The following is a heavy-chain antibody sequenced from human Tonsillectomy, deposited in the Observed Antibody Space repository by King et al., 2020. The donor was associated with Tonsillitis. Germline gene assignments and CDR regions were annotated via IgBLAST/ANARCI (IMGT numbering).Heavy chain of an antibody. D-gene: IGHD2-8*01. J-gene: IGHJ4*02. CDR3: ANQMVRFDY. CDR1: GFTFSNYA. Sequence: VQLVESGGGLVQPGGSLRLSCAASGFTFSNYAMSWVRQAPGKGLEWVSAISSSGGSTYYADSVKGRFTIFRDNSKNTLYLQMHGLRAEDTAVYYCANQMVRFDYWGQGTLVTVSS. CDR2: ISSSGGST. V-gene: IGHV3-23*04.